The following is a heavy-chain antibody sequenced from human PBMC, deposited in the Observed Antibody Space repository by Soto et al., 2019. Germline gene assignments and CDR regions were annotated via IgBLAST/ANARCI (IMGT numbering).Heavy chain of an antibody. CDR1: GFTFSSYS. CDR2: ISSSSSYI. D-gene: IGHD6-13*01. V-gene: IGHV3-21*01. J-gene: IGHJ5*02. CDR3: ARDPIAAAGTAGWFDP. Sequence: GGSLRLSCAASGFTFSSYSMNWVRQARGKGLEWVSSISSSSSYIYYADSVKGRFTISRDNAKNSLYLQMNSLRAEDTAVYYCARDPIAAAGTAGWFDPWGQGTLVTVSS.